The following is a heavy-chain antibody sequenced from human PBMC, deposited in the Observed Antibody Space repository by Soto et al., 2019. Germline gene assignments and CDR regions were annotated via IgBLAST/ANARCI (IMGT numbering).Heavy chain of an antibody. CDR1: SASISSGI. CDR3: VRHGTVAGFDY. D-gene: IGHD6-19*01. CDR2: LYYSGSA. J-gene: IGHJ4*02. Sequence: PSETLSLTCTVSSASISSGIGWIRQPPGKGLEWIGSLYYSGSAYSNPSLKSRVTISADTSKNQFSLKLSSVTAADTAVYYCVRHGTVAGFDYWGQGTLVTVSS. V-gene: IGHV4-39*01.